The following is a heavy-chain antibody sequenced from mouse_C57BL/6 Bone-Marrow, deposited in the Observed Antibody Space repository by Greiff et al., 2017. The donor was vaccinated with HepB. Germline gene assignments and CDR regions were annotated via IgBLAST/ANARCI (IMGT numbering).Heavy chain of an antibody. D-gene: IGHD2-1*01. J-gene: IGHJ3*01. CDR3: ARGDGNLFAY. V-gene: IGHV5-17*01. CDR1: GFTFSDYG. Sequence: EVQVVESGGGLVKPGGSLKLSCAASGFTFSDYGMHWVRQAPEKGLEWVAYISSGSSTIYYADTVKGRFTISRDNAKNTLFLQMTSLRSEDTAMYYCARGDGNLFAYWGQGTLVTVSA. CDR2: ISSGSSTI.